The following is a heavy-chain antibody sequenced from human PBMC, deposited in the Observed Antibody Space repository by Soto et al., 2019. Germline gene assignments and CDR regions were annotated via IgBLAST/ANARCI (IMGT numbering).Heavy chain of an antibody. Sequence: ASVKVSCKASGYTFTGHYIHWVRQAPEQGPEWMGEIGPESGATRYAQKFQGRVTMSRDTSITTVYMELNNLSPDDTAVYYCGRGRNGQLVVFYWGQGTPVTVSS. D-gene: IGHD1-1*01. CDR3: GRGRNGQLVVFY. V-gene: IGHV1-2*02. CDR1: GYTFTGHY. J-gene: IGHJ4*02. CDR2: IGPESGAT.